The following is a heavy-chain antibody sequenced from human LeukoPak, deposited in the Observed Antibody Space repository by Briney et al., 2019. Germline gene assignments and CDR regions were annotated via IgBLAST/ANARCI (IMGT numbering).Heavy chain of an antibody. V-gene: IGHV4-39*01. D-gene: IGHD3-22*01. Sequence: PSETLSLTCSVSGGSISSNSYSWGWIRQPPGKGLEWIGSIYYTGSTYYNPSLKSRVTISVDTSKNQFSLKLSSVTATDTAVYYCARKPKWLPFDYWGQGTLVTVSS. CDR2: IYYTGST. CDR1: GGSISSNSYS. CDR3: ARKPKWLPFDY. J-gene: IGHJ4*02.